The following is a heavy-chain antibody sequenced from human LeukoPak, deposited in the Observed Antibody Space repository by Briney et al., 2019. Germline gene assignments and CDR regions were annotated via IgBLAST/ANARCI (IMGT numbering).Heavy chain of an antibody. CDR1: GFTFSSYS. CDR3: AKGRGDYGNY. V-gene: IGHV3-21*04. J-gene: IGHJ4*02. D-gene: IGHD4/OR15-4a*01. Sequence: GGSLRLSCAASGFTFSSYSMNWVRQAPGKGLEWVSSISSSSAYINYADSVKGRFTISRDNSKNTLYLQMNSLRAEDTAVYYCAKGRGDYGNYWGQGTLVTVSS. CDR2: ISSSSAYI.